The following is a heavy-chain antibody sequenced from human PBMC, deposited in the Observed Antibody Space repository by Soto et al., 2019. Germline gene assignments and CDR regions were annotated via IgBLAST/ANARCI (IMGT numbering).Heavy chain of an antibody. Sequence: SETLSLTCTVSGGSTSSSHFSWGWIRQPPGKGLEWIGSNYNSGVDYNPSLTSRVTKSVETSKTQFSLRLTFVTAADTAVYYCARHPTGFPNWIDPWGQGIMVTVSS. CDR1: GGSTSSSHFS. V-gene: IGHV4-39*01. J-gene: IGHJ5*02. D-gene: IGHD2-15*01. CDR3: ARHPTGFPNWIDP. CDR2: NYNSGV.